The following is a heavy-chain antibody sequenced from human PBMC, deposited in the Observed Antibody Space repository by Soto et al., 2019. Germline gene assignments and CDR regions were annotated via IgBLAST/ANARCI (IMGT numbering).Heavy chain of an antibody. Sequence: QLQLQESGPGLVKPSETLSLTCTVSGGSISSSSYYWGWIRQPPGKGLEWIGSIYYSGSTYYNPSLKSRVTISVDTSKNQFPLKLSSVTAADTAVYYCARRSVVVVAAIQLWLLEDAFDIWGQGTMVTVSS. CDR3: ARRSVVVVAAIQLWLLEDAFDI. CDR1: GGSISSSSYY. D-gene: IGHD2-15*01. V-gene: IGHV4-39*01. CDR2: IYYSGST. J-gene: IGHJ3*02.